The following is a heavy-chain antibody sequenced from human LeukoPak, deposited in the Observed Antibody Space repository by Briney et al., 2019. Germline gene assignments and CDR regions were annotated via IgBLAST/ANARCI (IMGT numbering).Heavy chain of an antibody. CDR3: AKIEVIQYQPRYFFDY. Sequence: GGSLRLSCAASGFTFSSYGMHWVRQAPGKGLEWVAVIWYDGSNKYYADSVKGRFTISRDNSKYTLYLHMTSLRVEDTAVYYCAKIEVIQYQPRYFFDYWGQGTLVTVSS. CDR2: IWYDGSNK. CDR1: GFTFSSYG. D-gene: IGHD4-11*01. V-gene: IGHV3-33*06. J-gene: IGHJ4*02.